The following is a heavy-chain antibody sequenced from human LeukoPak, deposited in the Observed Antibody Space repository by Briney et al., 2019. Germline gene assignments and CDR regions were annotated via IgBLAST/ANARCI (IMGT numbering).Heavy chain of an antibody. J-gene: IGHJ4*02. V-gene: IGHV4-59*01. CDR2: IYYSGST. CDR1: GGSISSYY. Sequence: SETLSLTCTVSGGSISSYYWSWIRQPPGKGLEWIGYIYYSGSTNYNPSLKSRVTISVDTSKNQFSLKLSSVTAADPAVYYCARVRSGYYFDYWGQGTLVTVSS. D-gene: IGHD4-17*01. CDR3: ARVRSGYYFDY.